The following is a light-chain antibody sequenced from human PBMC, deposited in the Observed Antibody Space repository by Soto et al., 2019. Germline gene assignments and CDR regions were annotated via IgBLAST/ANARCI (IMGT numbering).Light chain of an antibody. V-gene: IGKV1-13*02. J-gene: IGKJ3*01. CDR1: QGISSA. CDR3: QQFNSYPRT. CDR2: DAS. Sequence: AIQLTQSPSSLSASVGDRVTITCRASQGISSALAWYQQKPGQAPKLLIYDASSLESGVPSRFSGSGFGTDFTLTISSLQPEDFATYYCQQFNSYPRTFGPGTKVDIK.